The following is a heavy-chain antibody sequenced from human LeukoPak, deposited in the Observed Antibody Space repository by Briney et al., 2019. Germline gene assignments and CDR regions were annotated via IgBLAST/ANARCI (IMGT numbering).Heavy chain of an antibody. D-gene: IGHD3-22*01. Sequence: GGSLRLSCAASGFTFNRYWMRWVRQAPGKGLEWVSAISGSGGSTYYADSVKGRFTISRDNSKNTLYLQMNSLRAEDTAVYYCAKDRHYYDSSGYPFDYWGQGTLVTVSS. CDR3: AKDRHYYDSSGYPFDY. CDR2: ISGSGGST. V-gene: IGHV3-23*01. CDR1: GFTFNRYW. J-gene: IGHJ4*02.